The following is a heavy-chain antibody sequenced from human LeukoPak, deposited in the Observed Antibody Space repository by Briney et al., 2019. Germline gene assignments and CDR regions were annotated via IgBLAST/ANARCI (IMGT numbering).Heavy chain of an antibody. CDR2: IHSGGST. CDR3: ARVRGSWYVDY. V-gene: IGHV3-53*01. CDR1: GVTVSSNY. D-gene: IGHD6-13*01. Sequence: PGGSLRLSCTASGVTVSSNYMSWVRQAPGKGLECVSVIHSGGSTYYADSVKGRFTISRDSAKNTLYLQMNSLRAEDTAVYYCARVRGSWYVDYWGQGTLVTVSS. J-gene: IGHJ4*02.